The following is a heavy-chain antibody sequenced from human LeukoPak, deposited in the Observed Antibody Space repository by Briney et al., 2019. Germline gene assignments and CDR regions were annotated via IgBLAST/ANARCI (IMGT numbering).Heavy chain of an antibody. D-gene: IGHD6-13*01. V-gene: IGHV3-53*01. Sequence: GGSLRLSCAASGFTVSSNYMTWVRQAPGKGLEWVSVVYTGGSTYSADSVKGRFTISRDNSKNTLYLQMNSLRAEDTAVYYCARGLAAAGLYFDYWGREPWSPSPQ. CDR2: VYTGGST. CDR3: ARGLAAAGLYFDY. CDR1: GFTVSSNY. J-gene: IGHJ4*02.